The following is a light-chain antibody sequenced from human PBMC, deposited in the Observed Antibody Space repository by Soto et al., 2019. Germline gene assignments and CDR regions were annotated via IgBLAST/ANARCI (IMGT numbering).Light chain of an antibody. V-gene: IGLV2-8*01. CDR3: SSFAGGGNPVL. CDR2: EVT. CDR1: SSDVGGYNY. Sequence: QSVLTQPPSASGSLGQSVTISCTGTSSDVGGYNYVSWHQQHPGKAPKVIIYEVTMRPPGVPDRFSGSKSGNTASLTVSGLQAEDDADYYCSSFAGGGNPVLLGGGTKLTVL. J-gene: IGLJ2*01.